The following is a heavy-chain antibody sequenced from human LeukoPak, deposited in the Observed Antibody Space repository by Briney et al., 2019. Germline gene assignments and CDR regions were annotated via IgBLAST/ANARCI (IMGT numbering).Heavy chain of an antibody. CDR1: GFSFSTYW. D-gene: IGHD2-8*01. Sequence: PGGSLRLSCAASGFSFSTYWMRWVGQAPGEGLEWVASITQDGSEKYYVDSAKGRFTISRDNAKNSLYLQMNSLRAEDTAVYYCARDRWGLLGGDFWGQGTLVTVSS. J-gene: IGHJ4*02. V-gene: IGHV3-7*04. CDR2: ITQDGSEK. CDR3: ARDRWGLLGGDF.